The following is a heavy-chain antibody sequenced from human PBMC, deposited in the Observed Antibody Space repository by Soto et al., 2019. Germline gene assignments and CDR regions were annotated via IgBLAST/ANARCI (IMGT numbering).Heavy chain of an antibody. CDR3: TRDLNGGNPFDY. CDR2: IDPGSGNP. V-gene: IGHV1-3*01. D-gene: IGHD2-8*01. J-gene: IGHJ4*02. Sequence: QVQLVQSGAEVKKPGASVRVSCKASGYTLTNYAIHWVRQAAGQRLEWLAWIDPGSGNPTYSQKFQGRITLSRDNSASTFYMDLSSLTSEDTAVYFCTRDLNGGNPFDYWGQGPLVTVSS. CDR1: GYTLTNYA.